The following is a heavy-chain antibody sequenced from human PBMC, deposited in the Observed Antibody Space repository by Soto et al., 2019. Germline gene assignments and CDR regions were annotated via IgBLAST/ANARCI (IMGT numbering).Heavy chain of an antibody. V-gene: IGHV1-69*01. Sequence: QVQLVQSGAEVKTPGSSVKVSCQASGGTLNSYSVSWVRQAPGQGLEWVGGIIPMYGTVNYAQRFQGRVTISADESTNTVYMQLSSLTSADAAVYFCARRDAYNSHYAMDVWGQGTTVTVSS. J-gene: IGHJ6*02. CDR2: IIPMYGTV. D-gene: IGHD1-1*01. CDR3: ARRDAYNSHYAMDV. CDR1: GGTLNSYS.